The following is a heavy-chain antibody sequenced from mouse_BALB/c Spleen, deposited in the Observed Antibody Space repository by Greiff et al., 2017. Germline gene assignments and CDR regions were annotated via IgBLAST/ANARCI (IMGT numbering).Heavy chain of an antibody. CDR2: IRSKSNNYAT. Sequence: EVKVVESGGGLVQPKGSLKLSCAASGFTFNTYAMNWVRQAPGKGLEWVARIRSKSNNYATYYADSVKDRFTISRDDSQSMLYLQMNNLKTEDTAMYYCERQYAKGYAMDYWGQGTSVTVSA. CDR3: ERQYAKGYAMDY. V-gene: IGHV10-1*01. J-gene: IGHJ4*01. CDR1: GFTFNTYA. D-gene: IGHD2-10*02.